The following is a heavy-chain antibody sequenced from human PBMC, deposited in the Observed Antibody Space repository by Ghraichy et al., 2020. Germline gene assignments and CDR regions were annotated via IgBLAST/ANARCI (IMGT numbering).Heavy chain of an antibody. CDR2: TYYRSKWWN. V-gene: IGHV6-1*01. CDR3: ARAHGHRSGQGEDWFYP. D-gene: IGHD2-8*02. J-gene: IGHJ5*02. Sequence: SQTLSLTCAISGDSVSNNRAAWNWIRLSPSRGLEWLGRTYYRSKWWNDYAVSVKSRITVNPDTSKNQFSLQLNSVTPEDAAIYYCARAHGHRSGQGEDWFYPWGQGTLATV. CDR1: GDSVSNNRAA.